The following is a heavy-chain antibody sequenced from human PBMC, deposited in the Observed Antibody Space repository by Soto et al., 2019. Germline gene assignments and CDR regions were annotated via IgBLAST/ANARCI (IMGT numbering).Heavy chain of an antibody. CDR1: GFTFGSYA. D-gene: IGHD3-22*01. J-gene: IGHJ4*02. CDR2: ISGSWGGT. Sequence: PGGSLRLSCASSGFTFGSYAMSWVRPGPGKGLEWVSAISGSWGGTYYAYSVNGGFTISRDNSKNTLCLQMNSLRAEDTAVYYCANTGLPLKYYYDSSGYVGYWGQGTRVTVSA. CDR3: ANTGLPLKYYYDSSGYVGY. V-gene: IGHV3-23*01.